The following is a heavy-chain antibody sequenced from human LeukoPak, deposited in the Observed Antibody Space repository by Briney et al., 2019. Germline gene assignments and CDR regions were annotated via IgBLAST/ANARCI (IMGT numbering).Heavy chain of an antibody. J-gene: IGHJ5*02. V-gene: IGHV3-23*01. CDR1: GFTFSTYG. D-gene: IGHD1-14*01. Sequence: GGTLRLSCAASGFTFSTYGMSWVRQAPGKGLEWVSVISGSGGTTYYADSVKGRFTISRVNANNSLYLQINSLRAEDTAVYHCARDRGINWFDPWGQGTLVIVSS. CDR3: ARDRGINWFDP. CDR2: ISGSGGTT.